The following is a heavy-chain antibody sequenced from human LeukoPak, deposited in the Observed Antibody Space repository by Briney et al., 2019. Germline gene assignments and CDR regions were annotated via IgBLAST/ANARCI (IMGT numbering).Heavy chain of an antibody. V-gene: IGHV4-4*07. CDR3: ARVSLVRGAPDYYFDY. D-gene: IGHD3-10*01. Sequence: SETLSLTCTVSGDSISNYYWSWIRQPAGKGLEWNGRIYTSGSTNYNPSLKSRVTMSVDTSKNQFSLKLSSVTAADTAVYYCARVSLVRGAPDYYFDYWGQGTLVTVSS. CDR1: GDSISNYY. CDR2: IYTSGST. J-gene: IGHJ4*02.